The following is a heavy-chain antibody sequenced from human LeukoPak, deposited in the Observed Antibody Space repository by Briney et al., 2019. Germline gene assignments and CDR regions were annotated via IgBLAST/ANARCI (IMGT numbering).Heavy chain of an antibody. D-gene: IGHD6-13*01. CDR2: INPNSGDT. CDR3: ARDRQGLTAGANNWFDP. V-gene: IGHV1-2*02. CDR1: GYTFTDYY. J-gene: IGHJ5*02. Sequence: ASVKVSCKASGYTFTDYYMHWVRQAHGQGLEWMGWINPNSGDTNYAQKFQGRVTMTRDTSITTAYMELRTLRSDDTAVYYCARDRQGLTAGANNWFDPWGQGTLVSVSS.